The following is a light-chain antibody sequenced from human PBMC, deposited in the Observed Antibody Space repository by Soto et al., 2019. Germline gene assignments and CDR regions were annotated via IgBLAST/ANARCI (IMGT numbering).Light chain of an antibody. J-gene: IGLJ1*01. CDR1: STDVGGYNY. CDR2: DVT. CDR3: ISYTSSDTYV. V-gene: IGLV2-14*01. Sequence: QFVLTQPASVSGSPGQSITISCTGTSTDVGGYNYISWYQQHPGKAPKLMIYDVTSRPSGVSNRFSGSKSGNTASLIISGLQADDEADYYCISYTSSDTYVFGTGTKVTVL.